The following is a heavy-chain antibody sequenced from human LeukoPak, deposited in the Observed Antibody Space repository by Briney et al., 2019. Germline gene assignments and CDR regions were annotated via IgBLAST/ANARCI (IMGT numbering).Heavy chain of an antibody. Sequence: SVTVSCKASGGTFSSYPISWVRQAPGQGLAWMGGIIPMFGTTNYALRFQGRVTITADESTSTAYMELSSLESEDTAVYYCARVTQRDSNLYGMDVWGQGTTVTVSS. V-gene: IGHV1-69*13. J-gene: IGHJ6*02. D-gene: IGHD4-11*01. CDR3: ARVTQRDSNLYGMDV. CDR2: IIPMFGTT. CDR1: GGTFSSYP.